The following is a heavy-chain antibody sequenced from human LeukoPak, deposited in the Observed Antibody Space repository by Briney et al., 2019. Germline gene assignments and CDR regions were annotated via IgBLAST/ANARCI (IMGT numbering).Heavy chain of an antibody. Sequence: SETLSLTCAVSGGSIGSYYWSWIRQPPGKGLEWIGYIYYSGSTNYNPSLKSRVTISVDTSKNQFSLKLSSVTAADTAVYYCAREGYDILTGYPDAFDIWGQGTMVTVSS. CDR2: IYYSGST. CDR1: GGSIGSYY. J-gene: IGHJ3*02. V-gene: IGHV4-59*01. D-gene: IGHD3-9*01. CDR3: AREGYDILTGYPDAFDI.